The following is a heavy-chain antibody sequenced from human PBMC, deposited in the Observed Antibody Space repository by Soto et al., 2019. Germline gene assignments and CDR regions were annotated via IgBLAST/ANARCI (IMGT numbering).Heavy chain of an antibody. CDR3: ATTSKYYYDSSVLDLAAFDI. D-gene: IGHD3-22*01. J-gene: IGHJ3*02. CDR1: GGSISSYY. CDR2: IYTSGST. Sequence: SETLSLTCTVSGGSISSYYWSWIRQPAGKGLEWIGRIYTSGSTNYNPSLKSRVTMSVDTSKNQFSLKLSSVTAADTAVYCCATTSKYYYDSSVLDLAAFDIWGQGTMVTVSS. V-gene: IGHV4-4*07.